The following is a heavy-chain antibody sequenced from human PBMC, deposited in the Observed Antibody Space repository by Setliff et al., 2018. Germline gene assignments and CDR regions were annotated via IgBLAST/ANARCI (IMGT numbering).Heavy chain of an antibody. CDR2: ISAYNGKT. V-gene: IGHV1-18*01. Sequence: ASVKVSCKASGYTISNSILSWVRQAPGQGLEWVGWISAYNGKTYSAQKFQDRVTLTTHTSTNMGYLELRDLRSDDTAVYYCLRLVRYCTKIACQATSGDEVWGLGTLVTVSS. D-gene: IGHD2-8*01. J-gene: IGHJ4*02. CDR1: GYTISNSI. CDR3: LRLVRYCTKIACQATSGDEV.